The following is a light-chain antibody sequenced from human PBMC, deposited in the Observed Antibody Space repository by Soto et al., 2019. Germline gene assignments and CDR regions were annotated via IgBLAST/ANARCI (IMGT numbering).Light chain of an antibody. CDR2: DVG. CDR3: SSYTSSSTYV. CDR1: SSDVGGYNY. Sequence: QSVLTQPASVSGSPGQSITISCTGTSSDVGGYNYVSWYQQNPGKAPKLMIYDVGNRPSGVSNRFSGSKSGNTASLTISGLQAEDEADSYCSSYTSSSTYVFGTRTKVTVL. J-gene: IGLJ1*01. V-gene: IGLV2-14*01.